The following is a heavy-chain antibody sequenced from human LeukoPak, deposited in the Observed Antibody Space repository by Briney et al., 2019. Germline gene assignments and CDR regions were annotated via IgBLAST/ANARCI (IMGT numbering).Heavy chain of an antibody. CDR1: GGSISSSNW. Sequence: SETLSLTCAVSGGSISSSNWWSWVRQPPGKGLEWIGEIYHSGSTNYNPSLKSRVTISVDKSKNQFSLKLSSVTAADTAVYYCASVTIFGDNDYYYMDVWGKGTTVTVSS. CDR2: IYHSGST. V-gene: IGHV4-4*02. D-gene: IGHD3-3*01. CDR3: ASVTIFGDNDYYYMDV. J-gene: IGHJ6*03.